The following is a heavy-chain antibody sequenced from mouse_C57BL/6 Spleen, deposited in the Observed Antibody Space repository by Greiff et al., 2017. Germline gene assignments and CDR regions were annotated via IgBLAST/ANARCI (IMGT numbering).Heavy chain of an antibody. D-gene: IGHD1-1*01. V-gene: IGHV1-18*01. CDR1: GYTFTDYN. Sequence: VQLQQSGPELVKPGASVTIPCKASGYTFTDYNMDWVKQSHGKSLAWIGDINPNNGGTIYNQKFKGKATLTVDKSSSTASMELRILTSEDTAVYYCARSDGSSGYFDVWGTGTTVTVSS. J-gene: IGHJ1*03. CDR2: INPNNGGT. CDR3: ARSDGSSGYFDV.